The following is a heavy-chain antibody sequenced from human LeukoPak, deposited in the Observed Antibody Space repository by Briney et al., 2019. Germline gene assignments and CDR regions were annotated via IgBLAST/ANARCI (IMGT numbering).Heavy chain of an antibody. D-gene: IGHD2-21*01. CDR1: GFTFSDYS. CDR2: MSGSGGST. J-gene: IGHJ4*02. CDR3: AKDGDAYPYYFDY. Sequence: GGSLRLSCAASGFTFSDYSMNWVRQAPGKGLEWVSGMSGSGGSTYYADSVKGRFTISRDNSKNTLYLQMNSLRAEDTAVYYCAKDGDAYPYYFDYWGQGTLVTVSS. V-gene: IGHV3-23*01.